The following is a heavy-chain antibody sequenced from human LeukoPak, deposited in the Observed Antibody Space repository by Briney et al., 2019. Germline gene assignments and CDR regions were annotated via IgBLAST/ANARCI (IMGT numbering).Heavy chain of an antibody. CDR3: AKTRSYYGSGSSMYYFDY. CDR1: GFIFSSYT. J-gene: IGHJ4*02. CDR2: ISGSGSST. D-gene: IGHD3-10*01. Sequence: PGGSLRLSCAASGFIFSSYTMSWVRQAPGKGLEWGSTISGSGSSTYYADSVKGRFTISRDNSKTTLYLQMKSLRADDTAVYYCAKTRSYYGSGSSMYYFDYWGQGTLVTVSS. V-gene: IGHV3-23*01.